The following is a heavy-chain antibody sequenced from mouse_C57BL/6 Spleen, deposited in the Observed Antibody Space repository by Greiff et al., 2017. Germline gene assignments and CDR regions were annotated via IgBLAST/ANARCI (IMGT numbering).Heavy chain of an antibody. CDR3: ASYGNYEGYYAMDY. CDR2: ISYDGSN. Sequence: DVKLVESGPGLVKPSQSLSLTCSVTGYSITSGYYWNWIRQFPGNKLEWMGYISYDGSNNYNPSLKNRISITRDTSKNQFFLKLNSVTTEDTATYYCASYGNYEGYYAMDYWGQGTSVTVSS. J-gene: IGHJ4*01. CDR1: GYSITSGYY. D-gene: IGHD2-1*01. V-gene: IGHV3-6*01.